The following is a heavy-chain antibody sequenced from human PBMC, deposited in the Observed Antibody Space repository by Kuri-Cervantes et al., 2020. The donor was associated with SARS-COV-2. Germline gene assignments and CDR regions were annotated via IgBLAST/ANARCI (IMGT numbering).Heavy chain of an antibody. Sequence: SVKVSCKASGGTFSSYAISWVRQAPGQGLEWMGGIIPIFGTANYAQKFQGRVTITADESTSTAYMELSSLRSEDTAVYYCAKARHDYGDYANGRWYFDLWGRGTLVTVSS. J-gene: IGHJ2*01. CDR3: AKARHDYGDYANGRWYFDL. V-gene: IGHV1-69*13. CDR1: GGTFSSYA. D-gene: IGHD4-17*01. CDR2: IIPIFGTA.